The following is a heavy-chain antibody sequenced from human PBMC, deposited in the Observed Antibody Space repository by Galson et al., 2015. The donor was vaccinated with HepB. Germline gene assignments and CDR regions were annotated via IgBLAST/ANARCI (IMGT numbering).Heavy chain of an antibody. V-gene: IGHV1-2*06. D-gene: IGHD6-19*01. CDR1: GYDFIFWS. CDR2: INPNSGGT. Sequence: SVKVSCKASGYDFIFWSIHWVRQAPGQGLEWMGRINPNSGGTKYAQKFQGRVTMTSDTSVSTVYMELRRLTSEDTAAYFCARGGYSSGLDFKKYFDFWAQGTWVTVSS. CDR3: ARGGYSSGLDFKKYFDF. J-gene: IGHJ4*02.